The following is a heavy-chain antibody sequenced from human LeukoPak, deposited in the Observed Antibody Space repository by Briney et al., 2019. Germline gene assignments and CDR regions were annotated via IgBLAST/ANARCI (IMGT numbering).Heavy chain of an antibody. CDR1: GDTFTSYY. CDR2: INPNSGAT. CDR3: AGSPPFDP. J-gene: IGHJ5*02. Sequence: GASVKVSCKASGDTFTSYYMHWVRQAPGQGLEWMGWINPNSGATNYAKKFQRRATMTRDTSTSTAYMGLSRLRSDDTAVYYCAGSPPFDPWGQGTLVTVSS. V-gene: IGHV1-2*02.